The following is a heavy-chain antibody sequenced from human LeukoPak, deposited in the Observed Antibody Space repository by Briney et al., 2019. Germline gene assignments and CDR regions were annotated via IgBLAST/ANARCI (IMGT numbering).Heavy chain of an antibody. CDR1: GFTFDDHA. Sequence: PGRSLRLSCAASGFTFDDHAMHWVQQAPGKGLEWVSGISWNSGSIGYADSVKGRFTISRDNAKNALYLQMNSLRAEDTALYYCAKNKDIAAARAFDIWGQGTMVTVSS. CDR2: ISWNSGSI. J-gene: IGHJ3*02. CDR3: AKNKDIAAARAFDI. D-gene: IGHD6-13*01. V-gene: IGHV3-9*01.